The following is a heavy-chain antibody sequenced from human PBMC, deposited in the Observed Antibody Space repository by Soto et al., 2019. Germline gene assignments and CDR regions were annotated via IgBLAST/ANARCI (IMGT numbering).Heavy chain of an antibody. V-gene: IGHV1-46*01. CDR2: INPSGGTT. CDR3: AREIIVGDGLDI. CDR1: GYTFTNNY. D-gene: IGHD2-15*01. Sequence: QVQLVQSGAEGKRPGASVKVSCKTSGYTFTNNYMHWVRQAPGQGLEWVGMINPSGGTTTFAKNFQGRVTVTSDMSTSTVYMDLSSLRSEDTALYYCAREIIVGDGLDIWGQGTMVTVSS. J-gene: IGHJ3*02.